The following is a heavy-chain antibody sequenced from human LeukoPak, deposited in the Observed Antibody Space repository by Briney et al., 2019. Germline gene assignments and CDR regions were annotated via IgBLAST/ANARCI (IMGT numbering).Heavy chain of an antibody. D-gene: IGHD2-2*01. CDR2: IYYSGST. V-gene: IGHV4-39*07. CDR3: ARGFTEYQLLFVSYYYGMDV. Sequence: SETLSLTCTVSGGSISSSSYYWGWLRQPPGKGLEWIGSIYYSGSTNYNPSLKSRVTISVDTSKNQFSLKLSSVTAADTAVYYCARGFTEYQLLFVSYYYGMDVWGQGTTVTVSS. J-gene: IGHJ6*02. CDR1: GGSISSSSYY.